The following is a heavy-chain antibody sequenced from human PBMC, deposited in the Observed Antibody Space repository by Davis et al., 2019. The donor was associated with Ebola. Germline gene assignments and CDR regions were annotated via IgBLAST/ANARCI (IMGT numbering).Heavy chain of an antibody. CDR1: GGSFSGYY. D-gene: IGHD4-11*01. Sequence: MPSETLSLTCAVYGGSFSGYYWSWIRQTPGKGLEWIGEINHSGSTNYNPSLKSRVTISGDTSKNQFSLNLSSVTAADTAVYYCARRSRVTTVSPYYYYGMDVWGKGTTVTVSS. CDR2: INHSGST. J-gene: IGHJ6*04. V-gene: IGHV4-34*01. CDR3: ARRSRVTTVSPYYYYGMDV.